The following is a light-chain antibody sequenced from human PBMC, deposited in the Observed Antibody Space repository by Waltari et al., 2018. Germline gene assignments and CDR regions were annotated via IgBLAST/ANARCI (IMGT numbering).Light chain of an antibody. J-gene: IGKJ2*01. CDR1: ESLFRSDKRRNY. V-gene: IGKV2-28*01. Sequence: DIVMTQSPVSLSVTPGEPASISCTSSESLFRSDKRRNYLACYLQKPGQSPHLLVYVGSTRASGVPDRFSGSGSDTDFILRISAVEAEDAGVYYCLQGRQTPFTFGQGTKLEI. CDR2: VGS. CDR3: LQGRQTPFT.